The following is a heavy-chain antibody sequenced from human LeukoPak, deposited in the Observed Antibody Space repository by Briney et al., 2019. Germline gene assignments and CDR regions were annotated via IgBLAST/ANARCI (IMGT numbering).Heavy chain of an antibody. V-gene: IGHV3-30*02. Sequence: GGSLRLSCAASGFTFSSYGMHWVRQAPGKGLEWVAFIRYDENNKYYADSVKGRFTISRDDARGSLFLQMNSLRVEDTAVYYCAREMTYGSSAFDIWGQGTTVIVSS. J-gene: IGHJ3*02. CDR1: GFTFSSYG. CDR2: IRYDENNK. D-gene: IGHD6-6*01. CDR3: AREMTYGSSAFDI.